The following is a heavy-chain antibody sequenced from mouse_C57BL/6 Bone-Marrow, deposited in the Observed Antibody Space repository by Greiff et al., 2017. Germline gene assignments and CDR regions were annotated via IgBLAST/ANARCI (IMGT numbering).Heavy chain of an antibody. CDR2: IRSGGSS. V-gene: IGHV2-2*01. J-gene: IGHJ3*01. D-gene: IGHD2-2*01. Sequence: VQLQQSGPGLVQPSQSLSITCTVSGFSLTSYGVHWVRQSPGKGLEWLGVIRSGGSSDYYADFVSGLSISKDNSKSQVFSNMTSLQAGDTAIYDCARKVSAGCVWFAYWGQGTLVTVSA. CDR1: GFSLTSYG. CDR3: ARKVSAGCVWFAY.